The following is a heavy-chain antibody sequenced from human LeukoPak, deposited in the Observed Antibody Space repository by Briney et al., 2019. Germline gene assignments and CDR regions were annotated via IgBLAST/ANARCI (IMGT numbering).Heavy chain of an antibody. CDR1: GYTFTGYY. Sequence: ASVKVSCKPSGYTFTGYYMHWVRQAPGQGLEWMGWINPNSGGTNYAQKFQGWVTMTRDTSISTAYMELSRLRSDDTAVYYCARERPVVGYCSSTSCPRWFDPWGQGTLVTVSS. CDR3: ARERPVVGYCSSTSCPRWFDP. J-gene: IGHJ5*02. CDR2: INPNSGGT. D-gene: IGHD2-2*01. V-gene: IGHV1-2*04.